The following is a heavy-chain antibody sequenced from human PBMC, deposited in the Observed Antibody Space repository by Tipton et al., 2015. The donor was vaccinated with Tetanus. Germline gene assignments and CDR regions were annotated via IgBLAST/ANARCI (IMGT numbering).Heavy chain of an antibody. Sequence: TLSLTCTVSDESISSSSYYWGWIRHHPGRGLEWIASISNSGTSYNNPSFRGRVTISVDTSKNQFSLKLRSVTAADTAVYFCARGRYDALWEGDLLYYHQYGMDVWGQGTTVNVSS. D-gene: IGHD1-26*01. V-gene: IGHV4-39*01. CDR1: DESISSSSYY. CDR3: ARGRYDALWEGDLLYYHQYGMDV. J-gene: IGHJ6*02. CDR2: ISNSGTS.